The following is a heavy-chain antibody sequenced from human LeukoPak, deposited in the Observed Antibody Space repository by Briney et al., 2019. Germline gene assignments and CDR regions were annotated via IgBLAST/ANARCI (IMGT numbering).Heavy chain of an antibody. CDR1: GFTFSSYS. CDR3: AKLGVDIAVAVDYYYYYMDV. Sequence: GGSLRLSCAASGFTFSSYSMNWVRQAPGKGLEWVSYISSSSSTIYYADSVKGRFTISRDNAKNSLYLQMNSLRAEDTAVYYCAKLGVDIAVAVDYYYYYMDVWGKGTTVTVSS. J-gene: IGHJ6*03. V-gene: IGHV3-48*01. CDR2: ISSSSSTI. D-gene: IGHD6-19*01.